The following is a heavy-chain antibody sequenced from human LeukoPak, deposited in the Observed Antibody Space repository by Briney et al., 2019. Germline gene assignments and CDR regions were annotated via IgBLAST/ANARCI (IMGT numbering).Heavy chain of an antibody. J-gene: IGHJ4*02. V-gene: IGHV3-53*05. Sequence: GGSLRLSCAVSGFRVSDYYMSWVRQAPGKGLEWVGLIRDSGEAFYADFVRGRFAISRDESENTLYLQMNSLRVEDTAVYYCASSGYYYAFDYWGQGTLVTVSS. CDR3: ASSGYYYAFDY. CDR2: IRDSGEA. CDR1: GFRVSDYY. D-gene: IGHD3-22*01.